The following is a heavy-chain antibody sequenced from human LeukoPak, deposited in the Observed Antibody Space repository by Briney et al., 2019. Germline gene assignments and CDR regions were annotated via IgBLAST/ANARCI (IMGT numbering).Heavy chain of an antibody. D-gene: IGHD3-10*01. Sequence: GESLKISCKGSGYSFPSYWIGWVRQMPGKGLEWMGIIYPGDSDTRYSPSFQGQVTISADKSISTAYLQWSSLKASDTAMYYCARHAKGLWFGELSYTPLPPDYWGQGTLVTVSS. CDR1: GYSFPSYW. CDR3: ARHAKGLWFGELSYTPLPPDY. J-gene: IGHJ4*02. V-gene: IGHV5-51*01. CDR2: IYPGDSDT.